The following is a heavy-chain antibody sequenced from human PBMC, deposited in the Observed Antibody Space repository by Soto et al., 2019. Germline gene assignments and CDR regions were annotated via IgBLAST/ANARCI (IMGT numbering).Heavy chain of an antibody. Sequence: GGSLRLSCAASGFTFSSYAMSWVRQAPGKGLEWVSAISGSGGSTYYADSVKGRFTISRDNSKNTLYLQMNSLRAEDTAVYYCAKDSRGQKRVVTNIRFGFDYWGQGTLVTVSS. CDR2: ISGSGGST. V-gene: IGHV3-23*01. D-gene: IGHD3-3*01. J-gene: IGHJ4*02. CDR1: GFTFSSYA. CDR3: AKDSRGQKRVVTNIRFGFDY.